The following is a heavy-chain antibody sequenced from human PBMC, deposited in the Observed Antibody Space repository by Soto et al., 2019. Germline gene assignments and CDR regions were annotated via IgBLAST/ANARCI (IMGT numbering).Heavy chain of an antibody. CDR1: GFAFNTYW. J-gene: IGHJ4*02. V-gene: IGHV3-7*01. CDR2: IKQDGSAK. D-gene: IGHD5-12*01. CDR3: ALEYSAYGSNHY. Sequence: PGGSLRLACVASGFAFNTYWMSWVRQAPGKGLEWVANIKQDGSAKNYVDSVKGRFTISRDNAKNSLYLEMNSLRADDTALYYCALEYSAYGSNHYWGQGSLVSVSS.